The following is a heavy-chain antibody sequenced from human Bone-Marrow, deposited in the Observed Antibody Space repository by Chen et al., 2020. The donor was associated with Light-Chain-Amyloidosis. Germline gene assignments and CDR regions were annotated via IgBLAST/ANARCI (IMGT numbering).Heavy chain of an antibody. V-gene: IGHV3-21*01. CDR2: NSRSSSHI. CDR3: ARRVSYYDFDY. CDR1: PSPSRSYT. D-gene: IGHD1-26*01. J-gene: IGHJ4*02. Sequence: EVHLAQPGGALAKPGGSLRLYCVPPPSPSRSYTMNWVRQSPGRGLVWGSSNSRSSSHIEYADSMRGRFTISRDNAKNALYLQMSDLGDEDTAVYYCARRVSYYDFDYGGQGILVTVSS.